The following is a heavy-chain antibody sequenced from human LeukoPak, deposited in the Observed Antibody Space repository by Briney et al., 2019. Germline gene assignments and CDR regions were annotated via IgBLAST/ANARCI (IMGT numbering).Heavy chain of an antibody. CDR1: GGSISGDY. J-gene: IGHJ4*02. CDR3: ARGTVTTRYFDY. V-gene: IGHV4-59*08. CDR2: IHSSGGT. Sequence: SETLSLTCTVSGGSISGDYWSWIRQPPGEGLEWIGYIHSSGGTNYNPSLKGRVTMSVDMSKNHLSLKLIAVTAADTAVYYCARGTVTTRYFDYWGQGTLVTVSS. D-gene: IGHD4-11*01.